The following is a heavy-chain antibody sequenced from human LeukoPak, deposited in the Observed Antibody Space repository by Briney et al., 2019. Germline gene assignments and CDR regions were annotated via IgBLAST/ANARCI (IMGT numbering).Heavy chain of an antibody. D-gene: IGHD1-26*01. CDR2: IYYSGNT. J-gene: IGHJ4*02. V-gene: IGHV4-59*01. CDR3: ARGGSGTYYHY. Sequence: ASETLSLTCTVSGGSITSYHYSWIRQPPGKGLEWIGYIYYSGNTNYNPSLKSRVTISVDTSKNQFSLKLSSVTAADTAVYYCARGGSGTYYHYWGQGTLVTVS. CDR1: GGSITSYH.